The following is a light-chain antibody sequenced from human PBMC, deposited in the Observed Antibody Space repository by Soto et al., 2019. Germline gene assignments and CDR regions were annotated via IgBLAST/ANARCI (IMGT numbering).Light chain of an antibody. V-gene: IGKV3-20*01. J-gene: IGKJ2*01. Sequence: EIVLTQSPGTLSLSPGERATLSCRASQSVSSSYLAWYQQKPGQAPRLLIYGASSMATGIPDRFSCSGSGTDFTLTISRLEPEDFAVYYCQQYGSSLYTFGQGTKLEIK. CDR3: QQYGSSLYT. CDR1: QSVSSSY. CDR2: GAS.